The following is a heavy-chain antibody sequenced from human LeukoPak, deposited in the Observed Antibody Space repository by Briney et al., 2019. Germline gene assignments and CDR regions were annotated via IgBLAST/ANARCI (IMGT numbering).Heavy chain of an antibody. Sequence: GGSLRLSCAASGFTFSSYSMNWVRQAPGKGLEWVSSISSSSSYIYYADSVKGRFTISRDNAKNSLYLQMNSLRAEDTAVYYCARGSHDYGDYGAFDIWGQGTMVTVSS. V-gene: IGHV3-21*04. CDR2: ISSSSSYI. J-gene: IGHJ3*02. CDR1: GFTFSSYS. D-gene: IGHD4-17*01. CDR3: ARGSHDYGDYGAFDI.